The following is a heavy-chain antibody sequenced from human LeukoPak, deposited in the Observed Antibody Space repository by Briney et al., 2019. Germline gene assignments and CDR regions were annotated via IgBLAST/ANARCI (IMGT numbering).Heavy chain of an antibody. CDR3: AKDLHYGSADY. CDR1: GFNFNSYW. D-gene: IGHD3-10*01. J-gene: IGHJ4*02. V-gene: IGHV3-74*01. Sequence: PGGSLRLSCATSGFNFNSYWIHWVRQAPGKGLVWVSRINSDGSTTNYADSVKGRLTISRDNAKNALYLQMNSLRAEDTAVYYCAKDLHYGSADYWGQGTLVTVSS. CDR2: INSDGSTT.